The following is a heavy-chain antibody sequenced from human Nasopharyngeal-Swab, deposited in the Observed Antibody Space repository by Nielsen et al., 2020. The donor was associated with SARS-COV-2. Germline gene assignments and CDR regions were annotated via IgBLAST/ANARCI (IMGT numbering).Heavy chain of an antibody. CDR2: ISYDGSNK. J-gene: IGHJ6*02. Sequence: GGSLRLSCAASGLTFNTYAMHWVRQAPGKGLAWVAFISYDGSNKYYADSVKGRFTISRNNSKNTLYLQMNSLRVEDTAVFYCARGLWVSYYTDMDVWGQWTTVTVSS. D-gene: IGHD6-13*01. V-gene: IGHV3-30*04. CDR3: ARGLWVSYYTDMDV. CDR1: GLTFNTYA.